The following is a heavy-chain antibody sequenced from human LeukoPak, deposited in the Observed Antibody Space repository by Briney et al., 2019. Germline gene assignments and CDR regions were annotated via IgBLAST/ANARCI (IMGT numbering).Heavy chain of an antibody. CDR2: LSGSGITT. J-gene: IGHJ4*02. V-gene: IGHV3-23*01. D-gene: IGHD1-26*01. Sequence: GGSLRLSCAASGFTFSNSAMSWVRQAPGKGLEWVSTLSGSGITTYYADSVKGRFTISRDNSKNTLYLQMNSLRAEDTAVYYCAKGDEWELLGYFDYWGQGTLVTVSS. CDR3: AKGDEWELLGYFDY. CDR1: GFTFSNSA.